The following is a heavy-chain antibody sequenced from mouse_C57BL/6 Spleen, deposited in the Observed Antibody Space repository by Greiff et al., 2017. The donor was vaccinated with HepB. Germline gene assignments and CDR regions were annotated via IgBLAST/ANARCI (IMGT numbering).Heavy chain of an antibody. V-gene: IGHV1-54*01. J-gene: IGHJ3*01. D-gene: IGHD3-3*01. CDR3: ARKGLGFDY. Sequence: VKLQQSGAELVRPGTSVKVSCKASGYAFTNYLIEWVKQRPGQGLEWIGVINPGSGGTNYNEKFKGKATLTADKSSSTAYMQLSSLTSEDYAVYFCARKGLGFDYWGQGTLVTVSA. CDR1: GYAFTNYL. CDR2: INPGSGGT.